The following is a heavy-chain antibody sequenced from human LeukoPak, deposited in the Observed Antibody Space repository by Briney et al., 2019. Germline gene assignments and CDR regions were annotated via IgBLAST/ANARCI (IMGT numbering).Heavy chain of an antibody. Sequence: ASVKVSCKASGYTFTSYYMHWVRQAPRQGLEWPGWINPNSGGTDYAQKFQGRVTMTRDTSTSTAYMELSRLRSDDTAVCHCARGHGSYYYYMDVWGKGTTVTVSS. D-gene: IGHD3-10*01. CDR3: ARGHGSYYYYMDV. J-gene: IGHJ6*03. CDR1: GYTFTSYY. CDR2: INPNSGGT. V-gene: IGHV1-2*02.